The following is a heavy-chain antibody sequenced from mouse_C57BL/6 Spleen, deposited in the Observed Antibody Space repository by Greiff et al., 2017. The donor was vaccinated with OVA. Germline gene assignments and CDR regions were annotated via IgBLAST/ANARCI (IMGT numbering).Heavy chain of an antibody. CDR1: GYSFTGYF. CDR3: ARDCYDGFAY. V-gene: IGHV1-20*01. CDR2: INSYNCYT. Sequence: VQLKQSGPELVKPGDSVKISCKASGYSFTGYFMTWVMQSHGKSLEWIGRINSYNCYTFYNQKFKSKATLTVDKSSSTAHMELRRLTSEDSAVYYCARDCYDGFAYWGQGTLVTVSA. J-gene: IGHJ3*01. D-gene: IGHD2-12*01.